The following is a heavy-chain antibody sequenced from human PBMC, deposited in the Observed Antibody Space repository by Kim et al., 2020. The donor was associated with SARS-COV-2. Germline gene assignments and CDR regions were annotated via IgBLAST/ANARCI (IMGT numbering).Heavy chain of an antibody. CDR3: ARDTPPRSVVATSYRNNIYYGDGMDV. J-gene: IGHJ6*02. CDR1: GFTFSSYA. Sequence: GGSLRLSCAASGFTFSSYAMTWVRQAPGKGLEWVAAISSNGSNKYYADSVKGRFTISRDNSKNTLYLHMNSLRAEDTAVYYCARDTPPRSVVATSYRNNIYYGDGMDVWGHGTTGTVSS. D-gene: IGHD2-15*01. V-gene: IGHV3-30*04. CDR2: ISSNGSNK.